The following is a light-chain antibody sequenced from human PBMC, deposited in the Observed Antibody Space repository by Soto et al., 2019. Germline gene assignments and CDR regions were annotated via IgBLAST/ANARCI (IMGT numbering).Light chain of an antibody. V-gene: IGKV1-33*01. CDR2: DAS. CDR1: QDISNY. J-gene: IGKJ3*01. Sequence: DIQMTQSPSSLSASVGDRVTITCQASQDISNYLNWYQQKPGKAPKLLIYDASNLETGVPSRFSGSGSVTDFTFTINSLQPEDIATYYCQQYDNLPFTFGPGTKVDIK. CDR3: QQYDNLPFT.